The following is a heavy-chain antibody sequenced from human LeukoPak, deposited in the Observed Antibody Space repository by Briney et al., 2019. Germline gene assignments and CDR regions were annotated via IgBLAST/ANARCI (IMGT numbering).Heavy chain of an antibody. CDR2: ISSSGSTI. Sequence: GGSLRLSCAASGFTFSSYSMNWVRQAPGKGLEWVSHISSSGSTIYYADSVKGRFTISRDSSKNILHLQMNSLRAEDTAVYYCARGPSGYHNTGGQGTLVTVSS. V-gene: IGHV3-48*01. CDR1: GFTFSSYS. J-gene: IGHJ4*02. CDR3: ARGPSGYHNT. D-gene: IGHD5-12*01.